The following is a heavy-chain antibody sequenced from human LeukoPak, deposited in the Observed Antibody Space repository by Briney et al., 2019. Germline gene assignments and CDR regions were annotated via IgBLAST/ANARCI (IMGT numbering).Heavy chain of an antibody. D-gene: IGHD4-23*01. Sequence: GGSLRLSCTASRFTFSDYGMHWVRQAPGKWLEWVAFISYDGSNKYYVDSVKGRFTISRDNSKNTLYLQMNSLRAEDTAVYYCAKELDYGGNSPFHYWGQGTLDTVSS. CDR1: RFTFSDYG. V-gene: IGHV3-30*18. CDR3: AKELDYGGNSPFHY. J-gene: IGHJ4*02. CDR2: ISYDGSNK.